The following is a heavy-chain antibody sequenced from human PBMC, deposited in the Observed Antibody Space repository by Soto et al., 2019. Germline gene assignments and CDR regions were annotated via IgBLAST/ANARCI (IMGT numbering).Heavy chain of an antibody. CDR1: GFTVNTFN. Sequence: GGSLRLSCAASGFTVNTFNMNWVRQAPGKGLEWVSSISNYDNTAYADSVKGRFTVSRDNAQNSLFLQMNSLRAEDTAVYYCTLYDALVFDFWGQGA. V-gene: IGHV3-21*01. J-gene: IGHJ4*02. D-gene: IGHD2-8*01. CDR2: ISNYDNT. CDR3: TLYDALVFDF.